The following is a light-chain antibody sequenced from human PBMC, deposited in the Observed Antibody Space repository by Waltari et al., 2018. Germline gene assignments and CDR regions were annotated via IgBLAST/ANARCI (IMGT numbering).Light chain of an antibody. CDR1: SSDIGAYNY. J-gene: IGLJ3*02. CDR3: SSYTTISSWV. Sequence: QSALTQPASVSGSLGHSITISCTGTSSDIGAYNYVSWFQQYPGKAPKLLIYYVNKRPPGFSYRFSGSKSDNMASLTISGLQAEDEADYYCSSYTTISSWVFGGGTKVTVL. V-gene: IGLV2-14*01. CDR2: YVN.